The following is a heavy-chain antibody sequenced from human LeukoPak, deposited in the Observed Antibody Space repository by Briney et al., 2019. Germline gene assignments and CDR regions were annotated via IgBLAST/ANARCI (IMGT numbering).Heavy chain of an antibody. J-gene: IGHJ4*02. CDR2: INHSGST. D-gene: IGHD6-19*01. CDR1: GGTFSGYY. Sequence: SETLSRTCAVYGGTFSGYYWSWIRQPPGKGLEWIGEINHSGSTNYNPSLKSRVTISVDTSKNQFSLKLSSVTAADTAVYYCARSSIAVAGPYYFDYWGQGTLVTVSS. CDR3: ARSSIAVAGPYYFDY. V-gene: IGHV4-34*01.